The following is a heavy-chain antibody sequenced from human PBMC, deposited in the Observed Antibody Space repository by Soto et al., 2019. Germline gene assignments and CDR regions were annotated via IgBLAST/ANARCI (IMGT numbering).Heavy chain of an antibody. D-gene: IGHD6-19*01. CDR1: GFSVSSNY. J-gene: IGHJ4*02. V-gene: IGHV3-53*01. CDR3: ARDPGSIAVAGTI. CDR2: IYSGGSK. Sequence: TGGSLRISCAASGFSVSSNYMSWVRQAPGKGLEWVSVIYSGGSKHYADSVEGRFTISRDISKNTLYLQMNSLRAEDTVVYYCARDPGSIAVAGTIWGQGTLVTVSS.